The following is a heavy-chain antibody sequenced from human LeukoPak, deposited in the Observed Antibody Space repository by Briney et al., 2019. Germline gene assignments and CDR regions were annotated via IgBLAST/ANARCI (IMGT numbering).Heavy chain of an antibody. J-gene: IGHJ4*02. CDR1: GYTLTSYY. CDR2: INPSGGST. D-gene: IGHD5-12*01. CDR3: ARDPIVATIKGYFDY. V-gene: IGHV1-46*03. Sequence: ASVKVSCKASGYTLTSYYMHWVRQAPGQGLEWMGIINPSGGSTSYAQKFQGRVTMTRDTSTSTVYMELSSLRSEDTAVYYCARDPIVATIKGYFDYWGQGTLVTVSS.